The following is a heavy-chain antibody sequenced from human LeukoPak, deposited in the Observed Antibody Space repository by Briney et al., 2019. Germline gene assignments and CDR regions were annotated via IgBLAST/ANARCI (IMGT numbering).Heavy chain of an antibody. J-gene: IGHJ4*02. Sequence: PGGSLRLSCAASGSTFSRYAMSWVRQAPGKGLEWVSAISGSGGSTYYADSVKGRFTISRDNSKNTLYLQMNSLRAEDTAVYYCVTVGTLMAGYFDYWGQGTLVTVSS. V-gene: IGHV3-23*01. CDR1: GSTFSRYA. D-gene: IGHD4-23*01. CDR2: ISGSGGST. CDR3: VTVGTLMAGYFDY.